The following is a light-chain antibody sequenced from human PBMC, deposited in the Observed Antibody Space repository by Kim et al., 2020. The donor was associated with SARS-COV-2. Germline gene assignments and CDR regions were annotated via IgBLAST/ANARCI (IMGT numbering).Light chain of an antibody. J-gene: IGLJ3*02. V-gene: IGLV4-69*01. CDR2: LNSDGSH. CDR3: QTWGTGIHV. CDR1: RRHSSYA. Sequence: SGKRTCTLGRRHSSYAMGLHQQQPEKGPRYLMKLNSDGSHSKGDGIPDRFSGSSSGAERYLTISSLQSEDEADYYCQTWGTGIHVFGGGTQLTVL.